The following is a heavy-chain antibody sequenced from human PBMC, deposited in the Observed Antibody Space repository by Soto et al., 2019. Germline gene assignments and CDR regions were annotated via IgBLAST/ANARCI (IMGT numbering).Heavy chain of an antibody. Sequence: XGSLKLSCAASGFNFRNYFMNWVRQAPGKGLEWVANINQDGSEKYYVDSVKGRFTISRDNAKNSLYLQMNSLRAEDTAVYYCARMPMAPGDSAFDYWGQGTLVTVSS. CDR2: INQDGSEK. V-gene: IGHV3-7*03. CDR1: GFNFRNYF. J-gene: IGHJ4*02. D-gene: IGHD2-21*01. CDR3: ARMPMAPGDSAFDY.